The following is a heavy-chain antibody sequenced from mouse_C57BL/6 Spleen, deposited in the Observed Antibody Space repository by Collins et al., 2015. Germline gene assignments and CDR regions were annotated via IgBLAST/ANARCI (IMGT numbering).Heavy chain of an antibody. CDR1: GYTFTSYW. CDR2: IDPSDSET. V-gene: IGHV1-52*01. J-gene: IGHJ2*01. CDR3: ARSAIEYSGYFDY. D-gene: IGHD5-1*01. Sequence: QVQLQQPGAELVRPGSSVKLSCKASGYTFTSYWMHWVKQRPIQGLEWIGNIDPSDSETHYNQKFKDKATLTVDKSSSTAYMQLSSLTSEDSAVYYCARSAIEYSGYFDYWGQGTTLTVSS.